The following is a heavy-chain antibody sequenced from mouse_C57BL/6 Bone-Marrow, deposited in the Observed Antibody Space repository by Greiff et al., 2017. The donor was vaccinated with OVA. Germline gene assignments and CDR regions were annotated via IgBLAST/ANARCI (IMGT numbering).Heavy chain of an antibody. CDR3: ASQTVVATPGAY. CDR1: GFTFSSYG. CDR2: ISSGGSYT. V-gene: IGHV5-6*01. Sequence: EVQGVESGGDLVKPGGSLKLSCAASGFTFSSYGMSWVRQTPDKRLEWVATISSGGSYTYYPDSVKGRFTISRDNAKNTLYLQMSSLKSEDTAMYYCASQTVVATPGAYWGQGTLVTVSA. D-gene: IGHD1-1*01. J-gene: IGHJ3*01.